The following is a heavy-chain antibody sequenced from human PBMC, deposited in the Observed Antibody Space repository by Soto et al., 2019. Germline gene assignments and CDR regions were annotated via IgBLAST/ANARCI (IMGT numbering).Heavy chain of an antibody. CDR3: AKDRGWRTTVTTDQPHYYDYGMDV. J-gene: IGHJ6*02. CDR1: AFTFSDYG. V-gene: IGHV3-30*18. CDR2: ISYDGSNK. D-gene: IGHD4-17*01. Sequence: GGSLRLSCAASAFTFSDYGIHWVRQAPGKGLEWVAVISYDGSNKYCADSVKGRFTISRDNSRNTLYLQMNSLRPDDTAVYYCAKDRGWRTTVTTDQPHYYDYGMDVWGQGTTVTVSS.